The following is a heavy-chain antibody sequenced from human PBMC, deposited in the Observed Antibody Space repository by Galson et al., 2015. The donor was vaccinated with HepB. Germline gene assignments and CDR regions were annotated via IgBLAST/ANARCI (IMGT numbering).Heavy chain of an antibody. Sequence: SLRLSCATSGFTFSSYSMNWVRQAPGKGLEWVSSISSSSSYIYYADSVKGRFTISRDNAKNSLYLQMNSLRAEDTAAYYCARDGGGEDIVATILAWFDPWGQGTLVTVSS. J-gene: IGHJ5*02. CDR1: GFTFSSYS. D-gene: IGHD5-12*01. CDR2: ISSSSSYI. CDR3: ARDGGGEDIVATILAWFDP. V-gene: IGHV3-21*01.